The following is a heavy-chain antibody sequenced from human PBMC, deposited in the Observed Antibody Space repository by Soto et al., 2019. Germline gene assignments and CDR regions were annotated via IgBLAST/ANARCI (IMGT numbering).Heavy chain of an antibody. CDR1: GYTFTSYG. Sequence: ASVKVSCKASGYTFTSYGISWVRQAPGQGLEWMGWISAYNGNTNYAQKLQGRVTMTTDTSTSTAYMELRSLRSDDTAVYYCARDGGINGTGYYYYGKDVWSQGTTVTVSS. J-gene: IGHJ6*02. CDR3: ARDGGINGTGYYYYGKDV. D-gene: IGHD1-7*01. V-gene: IGHV1-18*01. CDR2: ISAYNGNT.